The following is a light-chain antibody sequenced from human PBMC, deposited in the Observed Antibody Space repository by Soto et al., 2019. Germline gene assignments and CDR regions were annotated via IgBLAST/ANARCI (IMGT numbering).Light chain of an antibody. Sequence: DIQMTQSPSTLSASVGDRVTITCRASQSISSWLAWYQQKPGKAPKLLIYDASSLESGVPSRFSGSGSGTDFPLPISSRQPDIFATFYSKNYNIYSSTFGKGPKGNIK. J-gene: IGKJ1*01. CDR2: DAS. CDR3: KNYNIYSST. V-gene: IGKV1-5*01. CDR1: QSISSW.